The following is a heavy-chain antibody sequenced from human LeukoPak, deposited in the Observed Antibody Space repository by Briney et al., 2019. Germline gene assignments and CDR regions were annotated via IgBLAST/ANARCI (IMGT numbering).Heavy chain of an antibody. D-gene: IGHD3-16*01. Sequence: PGGSLRLSCVASGFTISSHWMGWVRQAPGKGLEWVANIKQDESAKYYMESAKGRFTISRDNAKNSLYLQMNSLRAEDTALYYCAKWEYDSGTGWHYFNCWGQEALVTVSS. CDR1: GFTISSHW. CDR3: AKWEYDSGTGWHYFNC. V-gene: IGHV3-7*01. CDR2: IKQDESAK. J-gene: IGHJ4*02.